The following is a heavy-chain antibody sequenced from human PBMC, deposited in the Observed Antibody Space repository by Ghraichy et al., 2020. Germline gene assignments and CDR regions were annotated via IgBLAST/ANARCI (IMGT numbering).Heavy chain of an antibody. Sequence: ASVKVSCKASGYTFTGYYMHWVRQAPGQGLEWMGWINPNSGGTNYAQKFQGRVTMTRDTSISTAYMELSRLRSDDTAVYYCARDEATTWAYYYYYGMDVWGQGTTVTVSS. J-gene: IGHJ6*02. CDR3: ARDEATTWAYYYYYGMDV. CDR1: GYTFTGYY. D-gene: IGHD5-12*01. V-gene: IGHV1-2*02. CDR2: INPNSGGT.